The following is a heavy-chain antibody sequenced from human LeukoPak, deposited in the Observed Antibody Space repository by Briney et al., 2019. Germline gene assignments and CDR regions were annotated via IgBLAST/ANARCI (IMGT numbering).Heavy chain of an antibody. J-gene: IGHJ1*01. D-gene: IGHD6-13*01. Sequence: SETLSLTCTVSGCSISSYYWSWIRQPPGKGLEWIGYIYYSGSTNYNPSLKSRVTISVDTSKNQFSLKLSSVTAADTAVYYCARGPYSSSWYFQHWGQGTLVTVSS. CDR1: GCSISSYY. CDR3: ARGPYSSSWYFQH. V-gene: IGHV4-59*01. CDR2: IYYSGST.